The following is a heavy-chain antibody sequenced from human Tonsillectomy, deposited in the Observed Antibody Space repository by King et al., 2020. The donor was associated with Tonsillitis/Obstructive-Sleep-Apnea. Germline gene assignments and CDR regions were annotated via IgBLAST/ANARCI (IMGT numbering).Heavy chain of an antibody. CDR3: AKVMDAYPVSPFDY. Sequence: VQLGEYGGGWVQPGGGLRSGGAESGDTGSSYVRSWGRQAPGKGMEWGAARSGSGGSTYYGDSGKGRFTISRDNSKNTLYLQMNSLRVEDTAVYYCAKVMDAYPVSPFDYWGQGTLVTVSS. CDR1: GDTGSSYV. D-gene: IGHD2-8*01. V-gene: IGHV3-23*04. CDR2: RSGSGGST. J-gene: IGHJ4*02.